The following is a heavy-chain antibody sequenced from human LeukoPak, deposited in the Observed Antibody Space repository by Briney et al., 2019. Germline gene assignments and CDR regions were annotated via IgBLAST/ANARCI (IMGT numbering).Heavy chain of an antibody. CDR2: IYYSGST. Sequence: SETLSLTCTVSGGSISSSSYYWGWIRQPPGKGLEWIGSIYYSGSTYYNPPLKSRVTISEDTSKNQFSLKLRSVTAADTAVYYCARGGSYSGHADYWGQGTLVTVSS. D-gene: IGHD1-26*01. V-gene: IGHV4-39*07. CDR3: ARGGSYSGHADY. CDR1: GGSISSSSYY. J-gene: IGHJ4*02.